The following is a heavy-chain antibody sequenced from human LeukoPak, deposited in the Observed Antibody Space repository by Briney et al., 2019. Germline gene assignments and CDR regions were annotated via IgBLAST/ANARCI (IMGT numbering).Heavy chain of an antibody. CDR1: GGSISSGGYY. CDR2: IYYSGST. D-gene: IGHD6-19*01. Sequence: PSETLSLTCTVSGGSISSGGYYWSWIRQHPGKGLEWIGYIYYSGSTYYNPSLKSRVTISVDTSKNQFSLKLSSVTAADTAVYYCARDRRSSAAPWIRSGAVPGDGDSYYYYYYGMDVWGQGTTVTVSS. V-gene: IGHV4-31*03. J-gene: IGHJ6*02. CDR3: ARDRRSSAAPWIRSGAVPGDGDSYYYYYYGMDV.